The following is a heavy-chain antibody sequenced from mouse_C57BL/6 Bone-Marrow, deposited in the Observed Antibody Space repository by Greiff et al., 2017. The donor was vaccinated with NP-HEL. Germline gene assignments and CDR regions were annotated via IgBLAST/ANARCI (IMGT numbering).Heavy chain of an antibody. J-gene: IGHJ1*03. D-gene: IGHD1-1*01. Sequence: DVMLVESGGGLVKPGGSLKLSCAASGFTFSSYAMSWVRQTPEKRLEWVATISDGGSYTYYPDNVKGRITISRDNAKNNLYLQVSHLKSEDAAMYYCARGSSSLDWYFDVWGTGTTVTVSS. V-gene: IGHV5-4*03. CDR2: ISDGGSYT. CDR1: GFTFSSYA. CDR3: ARGSSSLDWYFDV.